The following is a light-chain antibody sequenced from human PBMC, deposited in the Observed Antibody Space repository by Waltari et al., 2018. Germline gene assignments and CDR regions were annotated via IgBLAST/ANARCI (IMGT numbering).Light chain of an antibody. V-gene: IGKV1-39*01. J-gene: IGKJ2*01. CDR3: QQSFSIPYT. CDR2: KAS. CDR1: QTINNF. Sequence: IQMTQSPSSLSASVGDGVTITCRANQTINNFLNWYQQKLGRAPKLLIYKASHLQTGGPSRFSGSGAGTDFTLTVSSLQPEDFTTYYCQQSFSIPYTFGQGTEVDLK.